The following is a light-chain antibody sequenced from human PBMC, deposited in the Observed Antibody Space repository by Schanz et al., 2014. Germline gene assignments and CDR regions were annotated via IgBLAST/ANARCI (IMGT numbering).Light chain of an antibody. CDR2: GVS. CDR3: SSYGGNDNWV. J-gene: IGLJ3*02. CDR1: SGDIGDYNY. V-gene: IGLV2-8*01. Sequence: QSALTQPPSASGSPGQSITISCTGTSGDIGDYNYVSWYQQYPGKAPRLIIYGVSERPSGVPDRFSGSKSGNTASLTVSGLQTEDEADYYCSSYGGNDNWVFGGGTKLTVL.